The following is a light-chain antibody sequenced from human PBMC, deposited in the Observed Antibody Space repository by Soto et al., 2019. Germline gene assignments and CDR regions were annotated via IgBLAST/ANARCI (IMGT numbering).Light chain of an antibody. Sequence: EIVLTQSPGTLSLSPGERATLSCRASQSVSSSYLAWYQQKPGQAPRLLIYNASRRATGIPDRFSGSGSGTEFTLTISRLEPEDFAVDYCQQYGSSRTFGQGTRVEIK. J-gene: IGKJ1*01. CDR3: QQYGSSRT. CDR1: QSVSSSY. CDR2: NAS. V-gene: IGKV3-20*01.